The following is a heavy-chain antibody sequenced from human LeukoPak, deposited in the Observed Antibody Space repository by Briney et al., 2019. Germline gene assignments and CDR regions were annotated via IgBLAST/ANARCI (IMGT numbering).Heavy chain of an antibody. D-gene: IGHD2-2*01. V-gene: IGHV3-7*01. J-gene: IGHJ5*02. CDR3: ARPSVPTRNWFDP. Sequence: PGGSLRLSCAASGFTFSSYWMSWVRQAPGKGLEWVANIKQDGSEKYYVDSVKGRFTISRDNAKNSLYLQMNSLRAEDTAVYYCARPSVPTRNWFDPRGQGTLVSVSS. CDR2: IKQDGSEK. CDR1: GFTFSSYW.